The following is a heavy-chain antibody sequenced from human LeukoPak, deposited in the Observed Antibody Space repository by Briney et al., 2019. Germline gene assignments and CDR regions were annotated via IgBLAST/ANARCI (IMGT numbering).Heavy chain of an antibody. D-gene: IGHD3-22*01. Sequence: GRSLRLSCAASGFTFSSYAMHWVRQAPGKGLEWVAVISYDGSNKYCADSVKGRFTISRDNSKNTLYLQMNSLRAEDTAVYYCARVLSGEYYDSSGYYYWGQGTLVTVSS. J-gene: IGHJ4*02. CDR3: ARVLSGEYYDSSGYYY. V-gene: IGHV3-30-3*01. CDR2: ISYDGSNK. CDR1: GFTFSSYA.